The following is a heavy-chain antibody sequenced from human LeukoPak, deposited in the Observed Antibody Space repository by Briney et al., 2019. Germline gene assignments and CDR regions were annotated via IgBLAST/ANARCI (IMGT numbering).Heavy chain of an antibody. CDR1: GYTFSSYA. CDR3: ARGLPAMIIYYFDY. D-gene: IGHD5-18*01. CDR2: INTYNGNT. V-gene: IGHV1-18*01. J-gene: IGHJ4*02. Sequence: GASVKVSCKASGYTFSSYAITWVRQAPGQGLEWMGWINTYNGNTNYAQKLQGRVTMTTDTSTSTAYMELRSLRSDDTAVYYCARGLPAMIIYYFDYWGQGTLVTVSS.